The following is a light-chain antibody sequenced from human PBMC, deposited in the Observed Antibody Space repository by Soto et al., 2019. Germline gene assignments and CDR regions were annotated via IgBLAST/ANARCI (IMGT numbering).Light chain of an antibody. Sequence: SYELTQPPSVSVAPGQTARITCGGNNIGSKSVHWYQQKPGRAPVLVVYDDSDRPSGIPERFSGSNSGNTATLTISRVEAGDEADYYCQVWDSSSDHPDYVFGTGTKVTVL. CDR3: QVWDSSSDHPDYV. V-gene: IGLV3-21*02. CDR2: DDS. CDR1: NIGSKS. J-gene: IGLJ1*01.